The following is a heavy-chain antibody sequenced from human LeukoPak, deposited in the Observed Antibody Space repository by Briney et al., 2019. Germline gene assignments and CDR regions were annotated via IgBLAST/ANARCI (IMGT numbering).Heavy chain of an antibody. CDR3: ARGLKQGSSRNYYYMDV. J-gene: IGHJ6*03. V-gene: IGHV4-39*07. CDR1: GGSISSRSYY. D-gene: IGHD6-6*01. CDR2: INHSGST. Sequence: SETLSLTCTVSGGSISSRSYYWGWIRQPPGKGLEWIGKINHSGSTNYNPSLKSRVTISVDTSKNQFSLKLSSVTAADTAVYYCARGLKQGSSRNYYYMDVWGKGTTVTVSS.